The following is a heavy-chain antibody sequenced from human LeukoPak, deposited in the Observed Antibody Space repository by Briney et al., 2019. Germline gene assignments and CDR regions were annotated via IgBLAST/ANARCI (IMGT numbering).Heavy chain of an antibody. Sequence: ASVKVSCKASGSTFTDYDIHWVRQAPGQGLEWMGWINPNSGGTNYAQRLQGRVTMTRDTSISTAYMELSRLRSDDTAVYYCARDGYTSSPDYWGQGTLVTVSS. CDR2: INPNSGGT. V-gene: IGHV1-2*02. D-gene: IGHD6-6*01. J-gene: IGHJ4*02. CDR3: ARDGYTSSPDY. CDR1: GSTFTDYD.